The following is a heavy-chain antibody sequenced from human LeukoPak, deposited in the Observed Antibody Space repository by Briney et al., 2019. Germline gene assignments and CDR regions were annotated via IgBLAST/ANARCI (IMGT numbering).Heavy chain of an antibody. CDR1: GFTFSSYV. Sequence: GGSLRLSCAASGFTFSSYVMSWVRQAPGKGLEWVAVISYDGSNKYYADSVKGRFTISRDNSKNTLYLQMNSLRAEDTAVYYCAKDAQQWLVRGYFDYWGQGTLVTVSS. CDR2: ISYDGSNK. CDR3: AKDAQQWLVRGYFDY. J-gene: IGHJ4*02. D-gene: IGHD6-19*01. V-gene: IGHV3-30*18.